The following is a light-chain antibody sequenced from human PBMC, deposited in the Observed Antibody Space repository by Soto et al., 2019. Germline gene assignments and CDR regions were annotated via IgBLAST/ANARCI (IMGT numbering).Light chain of an antibody. CDR1: SSDVGIFSL. Sequence: QSALIQPASVSGSPGQSITISCTGTSSDVGIFSLVSWYQQNPGKAPKLILYEISKWPSGVSNRFSGSKSGNTATLTISGLQAEDEADYYCCSYAGSSTWVFGGGTKLT. J-gene: IGLJ3*02. CDR3: CSYAGSSTWV. CDR2: EIS. V-gene: IGLV2-23*02.